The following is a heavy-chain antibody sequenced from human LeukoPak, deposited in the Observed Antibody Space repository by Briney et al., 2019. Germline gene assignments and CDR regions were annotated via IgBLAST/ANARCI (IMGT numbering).Heavy chain of an antibody. CDR2: IYTSGST. D-gene: IGHD2-15*01. V-gene: IGHV4-4*09. J-gene: IGHJ6*03. CDR3: ARHVAQNYYYYMDV. Sequence: KPSETLSLTCTVSGGSISSYYWSWIRQPPGRGLEWIGYIYTSGSTNYNPSLKSRVTISVDTSKNQFSLKLSSVTAADTAVYYCARHVAQNYYYYMDVWGKGTTVTVSS. CDR1: GGSISSYY.